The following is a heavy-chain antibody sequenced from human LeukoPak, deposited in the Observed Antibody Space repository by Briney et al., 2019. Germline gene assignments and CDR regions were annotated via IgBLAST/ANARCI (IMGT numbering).Heavy chain of an antibody. D-gene: IGHD7-27*01. CDR1: AYSIGSGYY. J-gene: IGHJ4*02. CDR2: VHFSGNT. Sequence: SETLSLTCAVSAYSIGSGYYWGWIRPPPGKGLEWIGYVHFSGNTNYNPSPKSRVTISLDTSKNQFFLKLSSVTAADTAVYYCARANWYATSGFDYWGQGTLVTVSS. V-gene: IGHV4-38-2*01. CDR3: ARANWYATSGFDY.